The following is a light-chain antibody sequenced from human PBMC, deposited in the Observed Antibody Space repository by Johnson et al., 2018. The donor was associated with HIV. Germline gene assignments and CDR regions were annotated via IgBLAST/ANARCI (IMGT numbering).Light chain of an antibody. CDR1: SSNIGNNY. CDR3: GTWDSSLSANG. J-gene: IGLJ1*01. Sequence: QSVLTQPPSVSAAPGQKVTISCSGSSSNIGNNYVSWYQQLPGTAPKLLIYDNNKRPSGIPDRFSGSKSGTSATLGITGLQTGDEAEYYCGTWDSSLSANGFGTGTKVTVL. CDR2: DNN. V-gene: IGLV1-51*01.